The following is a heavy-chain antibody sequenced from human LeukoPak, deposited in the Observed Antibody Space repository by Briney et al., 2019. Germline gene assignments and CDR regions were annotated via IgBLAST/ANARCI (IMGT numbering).Heavy chain of an antibody. CDR3: ARDHPPSCTGGSCYGWEY. D-gene: IGHD2-15*01. Sequence: ASVTVSFKASGYTFTNYYIHWVRQAPGQGLEWMGIINPSGGSTSYAQRFQGRVTMTRDTSTSTLYLDLSSLRSEDTAVYYCARDHPPSCTGGSCYGWEYWGQGTLVTVSS. V-gene: IGHV1-46*01. J-gene: IGHJ4*02. CDR2: INPSGGST. CDR1: GYTFTNYY.